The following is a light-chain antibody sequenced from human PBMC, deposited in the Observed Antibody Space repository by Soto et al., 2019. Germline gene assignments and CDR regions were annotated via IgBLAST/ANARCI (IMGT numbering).Light chain of an antibody. CDR1: QSVSSY. Sequence: EILFTQSPATLSLSPGERVTLSCRASQSVSSYLAWYQQKPGQATRLIIYDASNRATGIPARFSGSGSGTDFTLTISSLEPEDFAVYYCQQRSNWHPITFGQGTRLEIK. CDR3: QQRSNWHPIT. CDR2: DAS. V-gene: IGKV3-11*01. J-gene: IGKJ5*01.